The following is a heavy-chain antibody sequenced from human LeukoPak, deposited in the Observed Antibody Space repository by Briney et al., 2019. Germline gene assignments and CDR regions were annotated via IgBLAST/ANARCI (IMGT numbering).Heavy chain of an antibody. CDR1: GFTFSSYW. V-gene: IGHV4-34*01. J-gene: IGHJ4*02. CDR2: INHSGST. Sequence: GSLRLSCAASGFTFSSYWMHWIRQPPGKGLEWIGEINHSGSTNYNPSLKSRVTISVDTSKNQFSLKLSSVTAADTAVYYCARGAYCTNGVCYPPYYFDYWGQGTLVTVSS. D-gene: IGHD2-8*01. CDR3: ARGAYCTNGVCYPPYYFDY.